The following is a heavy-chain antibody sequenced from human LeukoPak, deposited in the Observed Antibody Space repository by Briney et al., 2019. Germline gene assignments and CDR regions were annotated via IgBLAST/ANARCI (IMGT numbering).Heavy chain of an antibody. CDR2: LYYTGTT. V-gene: IGHV4-39*01. D-gene: IGHD2-8*02. Sequence: SETLSLTCTVSGGSITSSGYYWGWIRQPPGKGLEWIGALYYTGTTYYNPSLKSRVTLSVDTSKNQFSLKLSSVTAADTAVYYCARQHTRGVVVALVDYWGREPWSPSPQ. CDR1: GGSITSSGYY. J-gene: IGHJ4*02. CDR3: ARQHTRGVVVALVDY.